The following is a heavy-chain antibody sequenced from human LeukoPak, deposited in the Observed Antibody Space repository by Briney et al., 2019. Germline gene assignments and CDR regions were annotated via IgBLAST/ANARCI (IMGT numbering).Heavy chain of an antibody. V-gene: IGHV4-59*01. CDR3: ARERGGEMATISDAFDI. CDR2: IYYSGST. J-gene: IGHJ3*02. CDR1: GGSISSYY. Sequence: SETLSLTCTVSGGSISSYYWSWIRQPPGKGLEWIGYIYYSGSTNYNPSLKSRVTISVDTSKNQFSLKLSSVTAADTAVYYCARERGGEMATISDAFDIWGQGTMVTVSS. D-gene: IGHD5-24*01.